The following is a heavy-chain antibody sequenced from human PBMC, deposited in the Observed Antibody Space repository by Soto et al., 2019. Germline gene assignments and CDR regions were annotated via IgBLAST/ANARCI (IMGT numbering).Heavy chain of an antibody. CDR1: GGSISSSSYF. V-gene: IGHV4-39*01. D-gene: IGHD4-17*01. CDR2: MYYSGTT. J-gene: IGHJ4*02. CDR3: PRLPTV. Sequence: SETLSLSCTVSGGSISSSSYFWGWIRQPPGKGLEWIGSMYYSGTTYYNPSLKSRVTISVDTSKNQFSLKLSSVTAADTAVYYCPRLPTVWGQGTLVTVSS.